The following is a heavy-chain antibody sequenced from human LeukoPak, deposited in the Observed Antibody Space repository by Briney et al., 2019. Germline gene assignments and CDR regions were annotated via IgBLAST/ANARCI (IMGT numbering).Heavy chain of an antibody. V-gene: IGHV4-59*01. Sequence: SETLSLTCTVSGGSISTYYWSWIRQPSGKGLEWIGYIYYSGITNYNPSLRSRVTISVDTSKNQFSLRLSSVTAADTAVFYCARGGIVGATNFDHWGQGTLVTVSS. CDR3: ARGGIVGATNFDH. CDR2: IYYSGIT. J-gene: IGHJ4*02. D-gene: IGHD1-26*01. CDR1: GGSISTYY.